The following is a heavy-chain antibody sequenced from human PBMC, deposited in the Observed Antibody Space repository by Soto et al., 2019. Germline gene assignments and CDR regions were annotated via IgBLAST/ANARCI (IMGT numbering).Heavy chain of an antibody. Sequence: PGGSLRLSCAASGFTISSNYMSWVRQAPGKRLEWVSIIYTGGSTFYADSVKGRFIVSRDISENTVYLQMNSLRAEDTAVYYCARESSDSSGWVSWGRGTLVTVS. D-gene: IGHD6-19*01. CDR3: ARESSDSSGWVS. V-gene: IGHV3-53*01. CDR2: IYTGGST. CDR1: GFTISSNY. J-gene: IGHJ4*02.